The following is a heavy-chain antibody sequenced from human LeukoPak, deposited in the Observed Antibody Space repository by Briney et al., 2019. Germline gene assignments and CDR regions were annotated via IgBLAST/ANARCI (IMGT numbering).Heavy chain of an antibody. D-gene: IGHD3-10*01. Sequence: QSGGSLRLSCAASGFAFSNFDMHWVRRSTGGRLEWVTHILVNGDTQYAGSVKGRFTISRENAKSSVYLQMNRLRDGDTAVYHCRRDRFGERTFEIWGQGTMVTVSS. CDR1: GFAFSNFD. CDR3: RRDRFGERTFEI. V-gene: IGHV3-13*01. CDR2: ILVNGDT. J-gene: IGHJ3*02.